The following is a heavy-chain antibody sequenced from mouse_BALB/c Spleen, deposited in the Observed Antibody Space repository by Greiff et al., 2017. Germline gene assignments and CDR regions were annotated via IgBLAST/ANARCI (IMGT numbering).Heavy chain of an antibody. CDR2: IYPGDGST. V-gene: IGHV1S56*01. CDR3: AMVVLYYGSYFDY. D-gene: IGHD1-1*01. Sequence: VKLQESGAELVRPGASVKLSCTASGFNIKDYYIHWVKQRPGQGLEWIGWIYPGDGSTKYNEKFKGKTTLTADKSCSTAYMVLSSLTSEDSAIYFCAMVVLYYGSYFDYWGQGTTLTVSS. CDR1: GFNIKDYY. J-gene: IGHJ2*01.